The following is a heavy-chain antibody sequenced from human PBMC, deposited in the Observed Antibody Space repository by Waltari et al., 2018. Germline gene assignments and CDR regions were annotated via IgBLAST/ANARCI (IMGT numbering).Heavy chain of an antibody. D-gene: IGHD6-13*01. CDR3: ATQSIAAAALWRSDAFDI. CDR2: IYHSGST. V-gene: IGHV4-38-2*01. J-gene: IGHJ3*02. Sequence: QVQLQESGPGLVTPSETLSLTCAVSGYSISSGYYWGWIRQHPGKGLEWIGSIYHSGSTYYNPSLKSRVTISVDTSKNQFSLKLSSVTAADTAVYYCATQSIAAAALWRSDAFDIWGQGTMVTVSS. CDR1: GYSISSGYY.